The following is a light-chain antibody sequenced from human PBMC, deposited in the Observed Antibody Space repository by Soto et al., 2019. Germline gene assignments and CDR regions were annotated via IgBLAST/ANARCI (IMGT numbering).Light chain of an antibody. CDR2: AAS. CDR1: QSISSY. Sequence: DIQMTQSPSSLSASVGDRVTITCRASQSISSYLNWYQQKPGKAPKLLIYAASSLQSGVPPRFSASGSGTDFTLTIRSLQPEDFATYYCQQSYSTPRVTFGPGTKVDIK. V-gene: IGKV1-39*01. J-gene: IGKJ3*01. CDR3: QQSYSTPRVT.